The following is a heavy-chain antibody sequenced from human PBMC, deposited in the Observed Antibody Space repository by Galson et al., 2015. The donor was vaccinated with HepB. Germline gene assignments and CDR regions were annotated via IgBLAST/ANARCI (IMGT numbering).Heavy chain of an antibody. D-gene: IGHD3-10*01. CDR2: ISSSSSTI. CDR1: GFTFSSYS. J-gene: IGHJ5*02. Sequence: SLRLSCAASGFTFSSYSMNWVRQAPGKGLEWVSYISSSSSTIYYADSVKGRFTISRDNAKNSLYLQMNSLRAEDTAVYYCAGAWFGEPVESWGQGTLVTVSS. V-gene: IGHV3-48*04. CDR3: AGAWFGEPVES.